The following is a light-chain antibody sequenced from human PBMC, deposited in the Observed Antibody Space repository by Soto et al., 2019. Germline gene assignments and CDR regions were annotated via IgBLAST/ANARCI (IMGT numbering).Light chain of an antibody. CDR3: QHSYSTPRT. J-gene: IGKJ1*01. CDR2: KAS. CDR1: QTISSW. Sequence: DVDVTQYPTTLSGSVGDRVTITCRASQTISSWLAWYQQKPGKAPKLLIYKASTLKSGVPSRFSGSGSGTEFTLTISSLQPEDFATYYCQHSYSTPRTFGQ. V-gene: IGKV1-5*03.